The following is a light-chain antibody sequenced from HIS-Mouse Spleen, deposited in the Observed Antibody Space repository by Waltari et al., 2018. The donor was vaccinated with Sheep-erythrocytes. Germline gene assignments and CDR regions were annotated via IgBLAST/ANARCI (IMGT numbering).Light chain of an antibody. J-gene: IGLJ2*01. CDR1: KLGDKY. Sequence: SYELTQPPSVSVSPGQTASITCPGDKLGDKYACWYQQKPGQSPVLVIYQDSTRPSGITERFSGSNSGNTATLTISGTQAMDEADYYCQAWDSSTAVFGGGTKLTVL. V-gene: IGLV3-1*01. CDR3: QAWDSSTAV. CDR2: QDS.